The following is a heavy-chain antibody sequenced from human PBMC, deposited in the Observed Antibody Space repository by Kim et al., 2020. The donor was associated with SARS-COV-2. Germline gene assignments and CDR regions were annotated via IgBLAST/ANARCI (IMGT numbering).Heavy chain of an antibody. V-gene: IGHV3-11*04. Sequence: STRCYADSVKDRITISRDNAKNSLYLQMNSLRAEDTAVYYCASSRMLYGYWGQGTLVTVSS. CDR3: ASSRMLYGY. D-gene: IGHD2-8*01. J-gene: IGHJ4*02. CDR2: STR.